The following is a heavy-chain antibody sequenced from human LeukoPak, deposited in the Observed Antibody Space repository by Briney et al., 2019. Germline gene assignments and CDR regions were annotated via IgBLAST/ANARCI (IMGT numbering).Heavy chain of an antibody. J-gene: IGHJ4*02. CDR3: AKDRDCTNGVCYTFDY. CDR1: GFTFSSYG. Sequence: PGGSLRLSCAASGFTFSSYGVHWVRQAPGKGLEWVAFIRYDGSNKYYADSVKGRFTISRDNSKNTLYLQMNRLRAEDTAVYYCAKDRDCTNGVCYTFDYWGQGTLVTVSS. V-gene: IGHV3-30*02. D-gene: IGHD2-8*01. CDR2: IRYDGSNK.